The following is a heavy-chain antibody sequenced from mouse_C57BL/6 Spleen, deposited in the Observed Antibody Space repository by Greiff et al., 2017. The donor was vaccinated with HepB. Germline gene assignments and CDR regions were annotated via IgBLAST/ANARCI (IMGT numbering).Heavy chain of an antibody. D-gene: IGHD3-2*02. CDR1: GYTFTDYK. Sequence: EVKLMESGPELVKPGASVKIPCKASGYTFTDYKMDWVKQSHGKSLEWIGDINPNNGGTIYNQKFKGKATLTVDKSSSTAYMELRSLTSEDTAVYYCARDSSGYAMDYWGQGTSVTVSS. CDR3: ARDSSGYAMDY. J-gene: IGHJ4*01. CDR2: INPNNGGT. V-gene: IGHV1-18*01.